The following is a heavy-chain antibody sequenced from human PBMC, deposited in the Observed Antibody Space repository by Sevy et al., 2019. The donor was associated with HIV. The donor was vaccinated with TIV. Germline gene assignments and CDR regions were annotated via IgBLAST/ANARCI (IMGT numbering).Heavy chain of an antibody. J-gene: IGHJ4*02. V-gene: IGHV2-5*02. CDR2: IYWDDDT. D-gene: IGHD3-10*01. CDR1: GFSLSTSGVG. Sequence: SGPTLVKPTQTLTLTCTFSGFSLSTSGVGVGWIRQSPGKPLEWLALIYWDDDTSYSPSLKSRLNITKDTATNQVVLTMTNMDPVDTATYFCAHRRMVRGVITAPFDYWVQGTLVTVSS. CDR3: AHRRMVRGVITAPFDY.